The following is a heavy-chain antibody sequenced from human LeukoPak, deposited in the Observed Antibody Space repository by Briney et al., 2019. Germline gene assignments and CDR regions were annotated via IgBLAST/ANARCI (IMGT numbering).Heavy chain of an antibody. J-gene: IGHJ4*02. CDR3: TTIKRGNIYGYFDF. CDR1: GGSMTTHH. CDR2: VFDSGRT. Sequence: PSETLSLTCTVSGGSMTTHHWNWIRQTPGKGLEWIGYVFDSGRTKENPSLKSRVTLSADTSKNQLSLRLSSVTAADTAVYYCTTIKRGNIYGYFDFWGQGILVTVSS. D-gene: IGHD5-18*01. V-gene: IGHV4-59*11.